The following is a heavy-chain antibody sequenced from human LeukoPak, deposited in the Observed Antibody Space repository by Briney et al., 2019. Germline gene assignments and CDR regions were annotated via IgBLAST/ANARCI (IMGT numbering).Heavy chain of an antibody. CDR2: IKQDGSEK. J-gene: IGHJ4*02. CDR3: ASALDYGDSSFDY. CDR1: GFTFSSYW. Sequence: GGSLRLSCAASGFTFSSYWMSWGRQAPGKGLEWVANIKQDGSEKYYVDSVKGRFTISRDNAKNSLYLQMNSLRAEDTAVYYCASALDYGDSSFDYWGQGTLVTVSS. D-gene: IGHD4-17*01. V-gene: IGHV3-7*02.